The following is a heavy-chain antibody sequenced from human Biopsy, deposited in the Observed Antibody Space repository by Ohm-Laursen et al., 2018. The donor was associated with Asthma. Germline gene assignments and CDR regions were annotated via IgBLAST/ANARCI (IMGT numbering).Heavy chain of an antibody. CDR1: GYTFNSAG. J-gene: IGHJ6*02. V-gene: IGHV1-18*01. CDR2: ISVYNGNT. Sequence: GASVKVSCKTSGYTFNSAGITWVRQAPGQGLGWMGWISVYNGNTNVAQKLQDRVTMITDTSTSTAYMELRSLRPDDTAVYFCARAVDYSHYYGIDVWGQGTTVTVS. D-gene: IGHD3-10*01. CDR3: ARAVDYSHYYGIDV.